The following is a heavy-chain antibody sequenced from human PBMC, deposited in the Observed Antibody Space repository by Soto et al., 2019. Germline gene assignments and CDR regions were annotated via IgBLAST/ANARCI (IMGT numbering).Heavy chain of an antibody. Sequence: EVQLAESGGGLVQPGGSLRLSCVASGFPFSRHYMTWVRQAPGKGLEAVAKIKPDGSVSYYVDSVRGRFTFSRDNAKNSLALQMNSLRDEDTAVYYCAIEEWWRVEFWGQGTLVTVSS. V-gene: IGHV3-7*01. CDR1: GFPFSRHY. CDR2: IKPDGSVS. CDR3: AIEEWWRVEF. J-gene: IGHJ4*02. D-gene: IGHD2-15*01.